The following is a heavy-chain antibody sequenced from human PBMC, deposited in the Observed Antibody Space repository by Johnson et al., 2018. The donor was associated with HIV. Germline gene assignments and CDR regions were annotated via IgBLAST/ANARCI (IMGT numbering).Heavy chain of an antibody. Sequence: QVQLVESGGGVVQPGRSLRLSCAASGFTFSSYAMHWVRQAPGKGLEWVAVISYAGSNTYYADSVKGRFTISRDNSKNTLYLQMNSLRAEDTAVYYCARETAYCGGDCSGAFDIWGQGTMVTVSS. CDR3: ARETAYCGGDCSGAFDI. V-gene: IGHV3-30*04. CDR1: GFTFSSYA. D-gene: IGHD2-21*01. J-gene: IGHJ3*02. CDR2: ISYAGSNT.